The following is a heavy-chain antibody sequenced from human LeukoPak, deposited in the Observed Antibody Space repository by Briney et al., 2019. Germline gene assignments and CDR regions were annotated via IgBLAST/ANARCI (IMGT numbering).Heavy chain of an antibody. Sequence: SETLSLTCAVYGGSFSGYYWNWIRQPPGKGLEWIGEINHSGSTNYNPSLKSRVTISMDTSKNQFSLKLSSVTAADTAVYYCAGGIAVAGLLWGQGTLVTVSS. CDR3: AGGIAVAGLL. D-gene: IGHD6-19*01. CDR2: INHSGST. V-gene: IGHV4-34*01. CDR1: GGSFSGYY. J-gene: IGHJ4*02.